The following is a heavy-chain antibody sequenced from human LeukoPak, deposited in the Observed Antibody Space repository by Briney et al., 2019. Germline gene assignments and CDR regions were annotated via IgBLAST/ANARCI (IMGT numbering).Heavy chain of an antibody. D-gene: IGHD5-24*01. J-gene: IGHJ4*02. CDR2: IYYSGST. V-gene: IGHV4-61*08. CDR3: ARGPGMATIKD. CDR1: GGSISSGGYY. Sequence: PSETLSLTCTVSGGSISSGGYYWSWIRQPPGKGLECIGNIYYSGSTNYNPSLKSRVTISIDTSKNQFSLKLSSVTAADTAVYYCARGPGMATIKDWGQGTLVTVSS.